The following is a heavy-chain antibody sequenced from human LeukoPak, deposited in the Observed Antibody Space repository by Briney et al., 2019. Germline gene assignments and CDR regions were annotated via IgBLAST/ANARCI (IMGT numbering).Heavy chain of an antibody. CDR3: AKDSGD. V-gene: IGHV3-30*18. CDR2: ISYDGSNK. CDR1: GXTFSSYG. J-gene: IGHJ4*02. D-gene: IGHD3-10*01. Sequence: GGSLRLSCAASGXTFSSYGMHWVRQAPGKGLEWVAVISYDGSNKYYADSVKGRFTISRDNSKNTLYLQTNSLRAEDTAVYYCAKDSGDWGQGTLVTVSS.